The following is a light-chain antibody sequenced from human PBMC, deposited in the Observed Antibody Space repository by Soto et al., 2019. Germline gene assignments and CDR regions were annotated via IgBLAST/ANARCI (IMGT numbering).Light chain of an antibody. CDR1: QSVSSSY. CDR3: QQYGRSLPIT. J-gene: IGKJ5*01. CDR2: DAS. Sequence: EIVLTQSPGTLSLSPGERATLSCRASQSVSSSYLAWYQQKPGQAPRLLIFDASSRATGIPDRFSGSGSGTDFTLTISRVESEDFAVYYCQQYGRSLPITFGQGTRLEIK. V-gene: IGKV3-20*01.